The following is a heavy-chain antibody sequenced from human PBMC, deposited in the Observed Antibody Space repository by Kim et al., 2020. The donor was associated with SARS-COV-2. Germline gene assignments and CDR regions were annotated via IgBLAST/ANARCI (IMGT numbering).Heavy chain of an antibody. Sequence: GGSLRLSCAASGFTFSDYDMSWIRQAPGKGLEWVSYISSSSTYTNYADPVKGRFTISRDNAENSLYLQMNSLRAEDTAVYYCARRGSSRYSQIDYWGQGTLVSVSS. CDR2: ISSSSTYT. V-gene: IGHV3-11*03. CDR3: ARRGSSRYSQIDY. J-gene: IGHJ4*02. CDR1: GFTFSDYD. D-gene: IGHD6-13*01.